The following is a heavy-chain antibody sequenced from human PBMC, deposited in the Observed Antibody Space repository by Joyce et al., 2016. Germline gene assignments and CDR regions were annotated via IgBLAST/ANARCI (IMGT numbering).Heavy chain of an antibody. V-gene: IGHV5-51*01. CDR2: VYPDDANT. J-gene: IGHJ3*01. CDR1: GYSFTNYW. D-gene: IGHD3-22*01. CDR3: ARRLDDNRGDGFDV. Sequence: EVQLVQSGVGVKKPGESLKISCQGSGYSFTNYWVGWVRQIPGKGLEWKGLVYPDDANTKYSPSFQGQVTISADKSISTAYLQWSSLKASDTAMYYCARRLDDNRGDGFDVWGQGTKVTVSS.